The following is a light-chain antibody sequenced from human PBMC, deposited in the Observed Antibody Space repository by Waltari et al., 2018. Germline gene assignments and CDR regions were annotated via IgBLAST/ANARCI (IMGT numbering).Light chain of an antibody. Sequence: EIVLTQSPATLSLSPGERATLSCRASQTVRPYLAWYQQRPGQTPRLLIFDASSRATGISAKFSGSWSGTDFTLTVSNLEPEDFAVYYCQQRSNWPYTFDQGTRVEIK. V-gene: IGKV3-11*01. CDR2: DAS. J-gene: IGKJ2*01. CDR3: QQRSNWPYT. CDR1: QTVRPY.